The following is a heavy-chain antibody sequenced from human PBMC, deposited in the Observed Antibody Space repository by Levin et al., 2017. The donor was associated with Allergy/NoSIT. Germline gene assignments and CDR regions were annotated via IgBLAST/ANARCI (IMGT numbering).Heavy chain of an antibody. J-gene: IGHJ4*02. CDR3: AGRGLDY. V-gene: IGHV3-48*04. CDR2: ISSGGSPT. Sequence: PTGGSLRLSCVTSGLDFNAFGMNWVRQAPGKGLEWLSHISSGGSPTFYADSVKGRFTISRDNAKNSLFLQMNSLRVGDTAVYYCAGRGLDYWGQGTLVNVSS. CDR1: GLDFNAFG.